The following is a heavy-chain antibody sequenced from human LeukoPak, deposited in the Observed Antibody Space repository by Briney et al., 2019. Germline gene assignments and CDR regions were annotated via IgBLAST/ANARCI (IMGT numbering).Heavy chain of an antibody. J-gene: IGHJ4*02. CDR2: INHSGST. V-gene: IGHV4-34*01. Sequence: SETLSLTCAVYGGSFSGYYWSWIRQPPGKGLEWIGEINHSGSTNYNPSLKSRVTISVDTSKNQFSLKLSSVTAADTAVYYCARQPPDIVVVPAARGYYFDYWGQGTLVTVSS. D-gene: IGHD2-2*01. CDR1: GGSFSGYY. CDR3: ARQPPDIVVVPAARGYYFDY.